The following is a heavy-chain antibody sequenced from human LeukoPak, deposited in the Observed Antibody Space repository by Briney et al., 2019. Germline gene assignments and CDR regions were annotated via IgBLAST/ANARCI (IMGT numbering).Heavy chain of an antibody. CDR1: GFTFSNAR. D-gene: IGHD5-18*01. Sequence: GGSLRLSCAASGFTFSNARMSWVRQAPGKGLEWVGRIKSKTDGGTTDYAAPVKGRFTISRDDSKNTLYLQMNSLKTEDTAVYYCTKGYSYGFWRWFDPWGQGTLVTVSS. CDR3: TKGYSYGFWRWFDP. CDR2: IKSKTDGGTT. V-gene: IGHV3-15*01. J-gene: IGHJ5*02.